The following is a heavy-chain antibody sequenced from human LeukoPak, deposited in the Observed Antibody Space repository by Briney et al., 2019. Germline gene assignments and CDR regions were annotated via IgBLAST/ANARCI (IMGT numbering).Heavy chain of an antibody. D-gene: IGHD3-22*01. CDR3: ANPRYDSSGYYYVD. V-gene: IGHV1-3*01. Sequence: ASVKVSCKASGYTFTDYTMHWLRQAPGQRLDWMGWINGGSGNTKYSPEFQGRVTITRDTSASTAYMELSSLRSEDTAVYYCANPRYDSSGYYYVDWGQGALVTVSS. CDR2: INGGSGNT. CDR1: GYTFTDYT. J-gene: IGHJ4*02.